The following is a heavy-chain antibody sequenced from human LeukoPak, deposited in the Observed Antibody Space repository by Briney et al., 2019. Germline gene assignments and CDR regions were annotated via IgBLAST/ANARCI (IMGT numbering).Heavy chain of an antibody. V-gene: IGHV3-74*01. J-gene: IGHJ3*01. CDR1: GFTFSSYW. CDR2: INSDGSST. Sequence: PGGSLRLSCAASGFTFSSYWMHWVRQAPGKGLVWVSRINSDGSSTSYADSVKGRFTISRDNAKNTLYLQMNSLRVEDTAVYHCARDIRREMAIPFDVWGQGTLVTVSS. CDR3: ARDIRREMAIPFDV. D-gene: IGHD5-24*01.